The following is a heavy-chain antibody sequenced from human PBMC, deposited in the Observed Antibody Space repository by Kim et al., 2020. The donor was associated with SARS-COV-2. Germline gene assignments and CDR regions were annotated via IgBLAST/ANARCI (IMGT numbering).Heavy chain of an antibody. CDR1: GYTYPSYA. V-gene: IGHV1-18*04. J-gene: IGHJ6*01. CDR2: INSYNDNT. D-gene: IGHD3-16*01. Sequence: ASVKVSCKASGYTYPSYAISWVRQAPGQGLEWLGWINSYNDNTKYAQKFQDRVTLTTDTPTSTAFMELRNLRPDDTAVYYCAWGSTASDFYYYVMPV. CDR3: AWGSTASDFYYYVMPV.